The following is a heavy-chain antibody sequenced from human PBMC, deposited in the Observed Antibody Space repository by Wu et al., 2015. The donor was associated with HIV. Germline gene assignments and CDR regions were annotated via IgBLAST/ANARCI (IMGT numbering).Heavy chain of an antibody. D-gene: IGHD4/OR15-4a*01. CDR2: MAPSSGHI. V-gene: IGHV1-18*01. Sequence: LVQSGPEAKRPGASVKVSCKASYILTTYPIAWLRQAPGQRLEWMGWMAPSSGHIQPAQKFQDKITMSANNSAHTAYMELRSLTSDDTAIYFCARVQFDPDYYTYFDLWGQGTLVIVSS. CDR1: YILTTYP. J-gene: IGHJ2*01. CDR3: ARVQFDPDYYTYFDL.